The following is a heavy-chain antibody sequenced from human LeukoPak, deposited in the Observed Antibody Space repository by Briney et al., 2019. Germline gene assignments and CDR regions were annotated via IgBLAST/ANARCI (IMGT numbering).Heavy chain of an antibody. D-gene: IGHD1-26*01. J-gene: IGHJ4*02. Sequence: SVKVSCKTSGYTFTSYYIHWVRQAPGQGLEWMGGIIPIFGTANYAQKFQGRVTITADESTSTAYMELSSLRSEDTAVYYCARSAGSYGDYWGQGTLVTVSS. V-gene: IGHV1-69*13. CDR3: ARSAGSYGDY. CDR1: GYTFTSYY. CDR2: IIPIFGTA.